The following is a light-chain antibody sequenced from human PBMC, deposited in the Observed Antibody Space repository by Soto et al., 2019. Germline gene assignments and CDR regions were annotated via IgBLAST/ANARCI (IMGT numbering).Light chain of an antibody. J-gene: IGKJ1*01. CDR3: QQRSNWPPTWT. Sequence: EVVLTQSPATLSLSPGERATLSCRASQSVGSYLAWYQHKPGQPPRLLIYDASNRATGIPARFSGSGSGTDFTLTISSLEPEDFAVYYCQQRSNWPPTWTFGQGTKVAIK. CDR2: DAS. V-gene: IGKV3-11*01. CDR1: QSVGSY.